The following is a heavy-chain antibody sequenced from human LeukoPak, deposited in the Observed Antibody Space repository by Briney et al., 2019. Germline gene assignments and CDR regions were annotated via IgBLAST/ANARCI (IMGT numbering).Heavy chain of an antibody. CDR1: GFTFSSYG. CDR2: ISSDGSHK. J-gene: IGHJ4*02. V-gene: IGHV3-30*18. CDR3: AKVAVGGTIHYFDY. Sequence: PGRSLRLSCAASGFTFSSYGMHWVRQAPGTGLECLAVISSDGSHKYYADSVKGRSTISRDNSKNTLYVQMNSLRAENTAVYYCAKVAVGGTIHYFDYWGQGTLVTVSS. D-gene: IGHD1-26*01.